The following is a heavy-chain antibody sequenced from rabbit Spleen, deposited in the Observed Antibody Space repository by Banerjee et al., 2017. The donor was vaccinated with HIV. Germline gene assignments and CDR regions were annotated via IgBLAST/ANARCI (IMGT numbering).Heavy chain of an antibody. CDR3: ARDRDGDTPYNSYYFDL. J-gene: IGHJ4*01. CDR1: GFSFSTDHY. V-gene: IGHV1S45*01. CDR2: IYGGVIGST. Sequence: QQQLEESGGGLVKPGGTLTVTCTASGFSFSTDHYMCWVRQAPGKGLECIACIYGGVIGSTYYATWAKGRFTISKTSSTTVTLQMTSLTAADTATYFCARDRDGDTPYNSYYFDLWGQGTLVTVS. D-gene: IGHD2-1*01.